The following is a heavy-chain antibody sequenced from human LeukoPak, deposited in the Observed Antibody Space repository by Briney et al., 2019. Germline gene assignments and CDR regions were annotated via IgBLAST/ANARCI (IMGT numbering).Heavy chain of an antibody. CDR2: IRYDGSNK. D-gene: IGHD1-26*01. Sequence: GGSLRLSCAASGFTFSSYGMHWVRQAPGKGLEWVAFIRYDGSNKYYADSVKGRFTISRDNSKNTLYLQMNSLRAEDTAVYYCTTDSGSYYYYWGQGTLVTVSS. J-gene: IGHJ4*02. V-gene: IGHV3-30*02. CDR1: GFTFSSYG. CDR3: TTDSGSYYYY.